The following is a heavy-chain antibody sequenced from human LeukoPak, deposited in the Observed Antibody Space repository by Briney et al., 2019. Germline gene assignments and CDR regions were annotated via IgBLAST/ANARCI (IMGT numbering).Heavy chain of an antibody. J-gene: IGHJ4*02. CDR3: AKRTFPGSGYSYSFDY. V-gene: IGHV3-30*18. D-gene: IGHD3-22*01. CDR2: ISYDTNDK. CDR1: GFTFSLYG. Sequence: GGSLRLSCAASGFTFSLYGMHWVRQAPGKGLESVAVISYDTNDKYYADSVKGRFTISRDNSKNTLYLQMNSLRVEDTAVYYCAKRTFPGSGYSYSFDYWGQGTLVTVSS.